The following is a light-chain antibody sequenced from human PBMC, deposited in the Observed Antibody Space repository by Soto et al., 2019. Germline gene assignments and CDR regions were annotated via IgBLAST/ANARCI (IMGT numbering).Light chain of an antibody. CDR3: SSYTISSVV. CDR2: DVS. CDR1: SSDVGGYNY. V-gene: IGLV2-14*03. J-gene: IGLJ2*01. Sequence: QYALTQPASVSGSPGQSITISWTGASSDVGGYNYVSWYQQHPGKAPKLMIYDVSNRPSGVSNRFSGSKSDNTASLTISGLQGEDEADYYCSSYTISSVVFGGGTKLTVL.